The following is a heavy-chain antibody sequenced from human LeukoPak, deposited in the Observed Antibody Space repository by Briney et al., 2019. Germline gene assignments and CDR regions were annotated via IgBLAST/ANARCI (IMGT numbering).Heavy chain of an antibody. CDR2: ITSNSRYI. J-gene: IGHJ3*02. D-gene: IGHD5-24*01. V-gene: IGHV3-21*01. CDR1: GFTFSSYS. Sequence: GGSLRLSCAGSGFTFSSYSMNWVRQAPGKGLEWVSSITSNSRYIYYRDSVRGRFTITRDNSKKLLYLQVNNLRAKDTAVCFCTREAGRDGYNHYAFDMWGQGSMVTVSS. CDR3: TREAGRDGYNHYAFDM.